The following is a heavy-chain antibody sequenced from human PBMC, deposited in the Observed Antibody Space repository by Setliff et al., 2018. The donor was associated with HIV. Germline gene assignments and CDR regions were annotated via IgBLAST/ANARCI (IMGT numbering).Heavy chain of an antibody. Sequence: GGSLRLSCAASGFTFSNYWMHWVRQTPGKGLEWVSSISASATYIYYADSVKGRFTISRDNAENSLYLQMNSLRAEDTAVYYCTVHASEVTLGHWGQGTLVTVSS. V-gene: IGHV3-21*01. CDR3: TVHASEVTLGH. D-gene: IGHD2-21*02. J-gene: IGHJ4*02. CDR1: GFTFSNYW. CDR2: ISASATYI.